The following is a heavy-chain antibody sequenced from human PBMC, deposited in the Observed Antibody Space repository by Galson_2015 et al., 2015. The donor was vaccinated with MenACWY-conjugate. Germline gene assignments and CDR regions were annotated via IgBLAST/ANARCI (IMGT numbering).Heavy chain of an antibody. V-gene: IGHV3-23*01. CDR2: ISTSGSRT. CDR3: AKASFGVTMGEVFAFDS. J-gene: IGHJ3*01. D-gene: IGHD3-3*01. Sequence: SLRLSCAASGFTFSTFGMSWVRQAPGKGLEWVSAISTSGSRTYYADSVKGRFTISRDNSENTLYLQMNSLRAEDTAVYYCAKASFGVTMGEVFAFDSWGQGAMITVSS. CDR1: GFTFSTFG.